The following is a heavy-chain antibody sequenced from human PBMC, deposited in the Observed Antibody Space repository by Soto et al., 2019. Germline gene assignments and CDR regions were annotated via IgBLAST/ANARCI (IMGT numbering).Heavy chain of an antibody. Sequence: QVQLVQSGAEVKKPGTSVKVSCKASGYTITSYGISWVRQAPGQGLEWMGWISAYNGNTNYAQKLQGRVTMTTDTYTSTAYMELRSLRSDDTAVYYCARVGSGWYYLSDPFDYYGMDVWGQGTTVTVSS. V-gene: IGHV1-18*01. CDR3: ARVGSGWYYLSDPFDYYGMDV. CDR2: ISAYNGNT. D-gene: IGHD6-19*01. J-gene: IGHJ6*02. CDR1: GYTITSYG.